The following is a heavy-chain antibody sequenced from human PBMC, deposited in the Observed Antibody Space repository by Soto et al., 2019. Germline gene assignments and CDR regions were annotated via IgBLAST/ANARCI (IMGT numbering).Heavy chain of an antibody. CDR1: GYTFTSYY. J-gene: IGHJ5*02. CDR3: ARAATDYGDYVNWFDP. CDR2: INPSGGST. V-gene: IGHV1-46*03. D-gene: IGHD4-17*01. Sequence: QVQLVQSGAEVKKPGASVKVSCKASGYTFTSYYMHWVRQAPGQGLEWMGIINPSGGSTSYAQKFQGRVTMTRDTSTSTVYMELSSLRSEDTALYYCARAATDYGDYVNWFDPWGQGTLVTVSS.